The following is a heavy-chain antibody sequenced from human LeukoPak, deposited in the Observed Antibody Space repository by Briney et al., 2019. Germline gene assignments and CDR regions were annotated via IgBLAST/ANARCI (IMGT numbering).Heavy chain of an antibody. Sequence: GGSLRLSCAASGFTFSHYGMNWVRQAPGKGLEWVSVISDSGGKTHYADSVKGRFTISRDNSKNTLYLQMNSLRLEDTAVYYCATRPGYRAFDYWGQGTLVTVSS. CDR2: ISDSGGKT. CDR3: ATRPGYRAFDY. CDR1: GFTFSHYG. D-gene: IGHD1-1*01. J-gene: IGHJ4*02. V-gene: IGHV3-23*01.